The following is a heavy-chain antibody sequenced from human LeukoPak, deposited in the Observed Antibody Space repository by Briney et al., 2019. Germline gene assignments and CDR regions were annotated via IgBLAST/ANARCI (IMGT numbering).Heavy chain of an antibody. V-gene: IGHV4-39*07. CDR2: IYYSGST. J-gene: IGHJ3*02. Sequence: SETLSLTCTVSGGSISSSSYYWGWIRQPPGKGLEWIGSIYYSGSTYYNPSLKSRVTISVDTSKNQFSLKLSSVTAADTAVYYCARQGSEIAAALWNAFDIWGQGTMVTVSS. CDR3: ARQGSEIAAALWNAFDI. D-gene: IGHD6-13*01. CDR1: GGSISSSSYY.